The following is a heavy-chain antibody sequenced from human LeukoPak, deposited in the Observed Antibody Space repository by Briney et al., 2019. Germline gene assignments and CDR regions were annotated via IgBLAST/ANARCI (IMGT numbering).Heavy chain of an antibody. CDR2: IYYSGST. J-gene: IGHJ6*03. Sequence: AETLSLTCTVSGGSISSYYWSWIRQPPGKGLEWIGYIYYSGSTNYNPSLKSRVTISVDTSKNQFSLKLSSVTAADTAVYYCARTTEGGYSYGYFYYYYMDVWGKGTTVTISS. CDR3: ARTTEGGYSYGYFYYYYMDV. CDR1: GGSISSYY. D-gene: IGHD5-18*01. V-gene: IGHV4-59*01.